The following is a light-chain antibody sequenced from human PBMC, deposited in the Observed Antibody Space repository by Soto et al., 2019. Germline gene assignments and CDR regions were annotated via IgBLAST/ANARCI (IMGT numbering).Light chain of an antibody. CDR3: LRYNAFSQT. J-gene: IGKJ1*01. V-gene: IGKV1-5*01. Sequence: GDRVTITCRASQSMNDWLDWYQQKPGKAPKVLIYDASSLQSGVPSRFSGSGSGTEFTLTIDSLQPDDVATYYCLRYNAFSQTFGQGTKVEL. CDR2: DAS. CDR1: QSMNDW.